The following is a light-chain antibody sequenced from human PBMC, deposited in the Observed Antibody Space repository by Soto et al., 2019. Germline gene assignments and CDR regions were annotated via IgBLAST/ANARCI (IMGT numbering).Light chain of an antibody. CDR3: QQYNTYSPGYT. CDR1: ESISNW. CDR2: KAS. V-gene: IGKV1-5*03. Sequence: DIQMTQSPSTLSASVGDRVTITCRASESISNWLAWYQQKPVKAPKLLIYKASSLESGVPSRFSGSGSGTEFTLTISSLQPDDFATYYCQQYNTYSPGYTFGHGTKLEIK. J-gene: IGKJ2*01.